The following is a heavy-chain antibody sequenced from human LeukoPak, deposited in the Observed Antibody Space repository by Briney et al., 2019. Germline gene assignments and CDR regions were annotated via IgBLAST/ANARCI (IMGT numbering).Heavy chain of an antibody. D-gene: IGHD3-10*01. CDR3: AKGHSAWFEDYFDY. J-gene: IGHJ4*02. V-gene: IGHV3-23*01. Sequence: PGGSLRLSCAASGFTFSSYTMSWVRQAPGKGLEWVSAIRGSDGGTSYADSVKGRFTISRDNSKNTLYLQMNSLRTEDTAVYYCAKGHSAWFEDYFDYWGQGTLVTVSS. CDR1: GFTFSSYT. CDR2: IRGSDGGT.